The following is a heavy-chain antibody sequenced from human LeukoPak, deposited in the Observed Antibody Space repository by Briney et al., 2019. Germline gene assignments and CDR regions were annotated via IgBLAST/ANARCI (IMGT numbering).Heavy chain of an antibody. Sequence: GGSLRLSCAASGFTFSSYAMSWVRQAPGKGLEWVSAISGSGGSTYYADSVKGRFTISRDNSKNTLYLQMNSLRVEDTAVYYCAKDPGYQVVYCFDYWGQGTLVTVSS. V-gene: IGHV3-23*01. J-gene: IGHJ4*02. D-gene: IGHD2-2*01. CDR3: AKDPGYQVVYCFDY. CDR2: ISGSGGST. CDR1: GFTFSSYA.